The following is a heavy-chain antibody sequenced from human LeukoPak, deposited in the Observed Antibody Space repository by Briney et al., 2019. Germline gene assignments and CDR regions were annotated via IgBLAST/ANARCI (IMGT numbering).Heavy chain of an antibody. CDR3: ARASNYFGTSGSYYGPIDY. J-gene: IGHJ4*02. D-gene: IGHD3-22*01. CDR2: ICYPGST. Sequence: PSQTLSLTCTVSGGSISSGDHYWSWVRQPPGKGLEWIGYICYPGSTSYSPSLKSRVTMSVDTSKNQFSLKLTSVTAADTAIYYCARASNYFGTSGSYYGPIDYWGQGTQVTVSS. CDR1: GGSISSGDHY. V-gene: IGHV4-30-4*08.